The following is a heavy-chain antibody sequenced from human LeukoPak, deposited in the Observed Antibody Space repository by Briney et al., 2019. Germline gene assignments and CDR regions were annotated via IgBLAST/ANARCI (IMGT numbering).Heavy chain of an antibody. CDR3: ARFGCSGGSCDHFDY. J-gene: IGHJ4*02. CDR2: INWNGGST. Sequence: PGGSLRLSCAASGFTFSDYYMSWIRQAPGKGLEWVSGINWNGGSTGYADSVKGRFTISRDNAKNSLYLQMNSLRAEDTALYYCARFGCSGGSCDHFDYWGQGTLVTVSS. D-gene: IGHD2-15*01. V-gene: IGHV3-20*04. CDR1: GFTFSDYY.